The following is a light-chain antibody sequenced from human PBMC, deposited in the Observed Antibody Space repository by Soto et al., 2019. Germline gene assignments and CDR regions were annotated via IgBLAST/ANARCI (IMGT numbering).Light chain of an antibody. J-gene: IGLJ1*01. V-gene: IGLV2-14*01. CDR2: DVT. CDR1: SSDVGGYNY. Sequence: QSVLTQPAFLSGSPWQSITISCTGTSSDVGGYNYVSWYQQQPGKAPKFMIYDVTNRPSGVSNRFSGSKSGNTASLTISGLQAEDEADYYCCSYTTSNTRQIVFGTGTKVTVL. CDR3: CSYTTSNTRQIV.